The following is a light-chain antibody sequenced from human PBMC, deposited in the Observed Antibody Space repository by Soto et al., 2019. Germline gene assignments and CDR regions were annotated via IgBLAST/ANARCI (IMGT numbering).Light chain of an antibody. CDR3: SSYTSSSIDYV. Sequence: QSVLTQPASVSGSPGQSITISCTGTSSDVGGYNYVSWYQQHPGKAPKLMIYEVSNRPSGVSNRFSGSKSGNTASLTISGLQAEDEADSYCSSYTSSSIDYVFGTGTKLPVL. CDR1: SSDVGGYNY. J-gene: IGLJ1*01. CDR2: EVS. V-gene: IGLV2-14*01.